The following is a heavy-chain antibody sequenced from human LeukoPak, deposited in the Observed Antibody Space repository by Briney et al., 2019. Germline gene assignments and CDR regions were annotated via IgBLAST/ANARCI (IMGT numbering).Heavy chain of an antibody. CDR3: ARDNDFWSVRDDAFDI. D-gene: IGHD3-3*01. V-gene: IGHV3-7*01. Sequence: GGSLRLSCAASGFTFGSYWMSWVRQAPGKGLEWVANIKQDGSEKYYVDSVKGRFTISRDNAKNSLYLQMNSLRAEDTAVYYCARDNDFWSVRDDAFDIWGQGTMVTVSS. J-gene: IGHJ3*02. CDR2: IKQDGSEK. CDR1: GFTFGSYW.